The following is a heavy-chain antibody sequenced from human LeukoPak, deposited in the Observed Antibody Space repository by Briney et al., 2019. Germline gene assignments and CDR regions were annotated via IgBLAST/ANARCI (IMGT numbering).Heavy chain of an antibody. D-gene: IGHD3-10*01. J-gene: IGHJ3*02. Sequence: PGGSLRLSCAASGFTFSSYGMHWVRQAPGKGLEWVAVIWYDGSNKYYADSVKGRFTISRDNSKNTLYLQMNSLRAEDTAVYYCVRQLLWFGEPPDAFDIWGQGTMVTVSS. CDR3: VRQLLWFGEPPDAFDI. V-gene: IGHV3-33*01. CDR1: GFTFSSYG. CDR2: IWYDGSNK.